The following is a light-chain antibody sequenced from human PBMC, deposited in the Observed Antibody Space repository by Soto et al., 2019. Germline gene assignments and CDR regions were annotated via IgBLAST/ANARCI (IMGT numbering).Light chain of an antibody. Sequence: QSVLTQPPSASGTPGQRVTLSCSGGASNIGSNSVTWYQQLPGTAPKLVLFGNNQRPSGVPDRISGSRSGTSASLAISGLQSEDVADYYCAAWDDSLNGVLFGGGTKVTVL. CDR1: ASNIGSNS. CDR3: AAWDDSLNGVL. CDR2: GNN. J-gene: IGLJ2*01. V-gene: IGLV1-44*01.